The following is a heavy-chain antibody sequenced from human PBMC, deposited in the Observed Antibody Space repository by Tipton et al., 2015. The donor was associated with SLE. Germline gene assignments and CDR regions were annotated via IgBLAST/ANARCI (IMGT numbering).Heavy chain of an antibody. V-gene: IGHV4-61*03. J-gene: IGHJ3*01. D-gene: IGHD3-22*01. CDR3: ASTDDYYYRSGYYHGRPLDV. CDR2: IYSTGTT. Sequence: TLSLTCTVSGGSISSDYSISSYYWSWIRQPPGKGLEWIGYIYSTGTTRYSPSLKSRVTISADTSKNLFSLNLNSVTAADTAVYYCASTDDYYYRSGYYHGRPLDVWGQGTKVVVSS. CDR1: GGSISSDYSISSYY.